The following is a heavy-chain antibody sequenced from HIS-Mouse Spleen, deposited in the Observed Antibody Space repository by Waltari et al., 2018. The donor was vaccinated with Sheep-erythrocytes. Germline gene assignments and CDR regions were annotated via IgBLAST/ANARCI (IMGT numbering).Heavy chain of an antibody. J-gene: IGHJ4*02. CDR1: VCTFSSYG. CDR3: AKPVGATTAFDY. CDR2: ISYDGSNK. D-gene: IGHD1-26*01. Sequence: QVQLVESGGGVVQPGRSLRLLCAASVCTFSSYGMHWVRQAPGKGLEWVAVISYDGSNKYYADSVKGRFTISRDNSKNTLYLQMNSLRAEDTAVYYCAKPVGATTAFDYWGQGTLVTVSS. V-gene: IGHV3-30*18.